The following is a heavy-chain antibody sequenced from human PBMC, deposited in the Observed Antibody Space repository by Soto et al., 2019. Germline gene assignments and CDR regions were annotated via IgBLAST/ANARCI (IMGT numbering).Heavy chain of an antibody. Sequence: GGSLRLSCAASGFTFSSYAMSWVRQAPGKGLEWVSAISGSGGSTYYADSVKGRFTISRDNSKNTLYLQMNSLRAEDTAVYYCAKSPAPYGDYRYDAFDIWGQGTMVTVSS. J-gene: IGHJ3*02. CDR3: AKSPAPYGDYRYDAFDI. CDR2: ISGSGGST. D-gene: IGHD4-17*01. CDR1: GFTFSSYA. V-gene: IGHV3-23*01.